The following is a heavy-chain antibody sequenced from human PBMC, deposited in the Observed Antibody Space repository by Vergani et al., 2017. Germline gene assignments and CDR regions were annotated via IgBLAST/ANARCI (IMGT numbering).Heavy chain of an antibody. CDR1: GFTFSDYY. J-gene: IGHJ6*03. CDR2: IYYSGST. D-gene: IGHD1-1*01. V-gene: IGHV4-59*01. Sequence: QVQLVESGGGLVKPGGSLRLSCAASGFTFSDYYMSWIRQPPGKGLEWIGYIYYSGSTNYNPSLKSRVTISVDTSKNQFSLKLSSVTAADTAVYYCASAGDYYYYYMDVWGKGTTVTVSS. CDR3: ASAGDYYYYYMDV.